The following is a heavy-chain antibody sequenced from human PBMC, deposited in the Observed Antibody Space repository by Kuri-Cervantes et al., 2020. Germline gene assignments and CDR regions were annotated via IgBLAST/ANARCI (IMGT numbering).Heavy chain of an antibody. CDR3: ARVDSGSYWGGFDP. D-gene: IGHD1-26*01. CDR1: GYTFTSYG. V-gene: IGHV1-18*01. J-gene: IGHJ5*02. CDR2: ISAYNGNT. Sequence: ASVKVSCKASGYTFTSYGISWVRQAPRQGLEWMGWISAYNGNTNYAQKLQGRVTMTTDTSTSTAYMELSSLRSEDTAVYYCARVDSGSYWGGFDPWGQGTLVTVSS.